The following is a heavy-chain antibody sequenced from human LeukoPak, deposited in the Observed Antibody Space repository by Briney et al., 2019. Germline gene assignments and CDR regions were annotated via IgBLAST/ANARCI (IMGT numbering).Heavy chain of an antibody. D-gene: IGHD2-15*01. CDR1: GGSISSSSYY. V-gene: IGHV4-39*07. CDR2: MHYGGSP. J-gene: IGHJ4*02. CDR3: TRGLPSDKIDY. Sequence: SETLSLTCTVSGGSISSSSYYWGWIRQPPGKGLEWIGRMHYGGSPSYNPSLQSRVTISADTSKNQFSLSLYSVTAADTAVYYCTRGLPSDKIDYWGQGTLVTVSS.